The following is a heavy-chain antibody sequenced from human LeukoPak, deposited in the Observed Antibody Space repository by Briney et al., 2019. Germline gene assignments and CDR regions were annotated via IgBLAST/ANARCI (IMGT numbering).Heavy chain of an antibody. J-gene: IGHJ4*02. Sequence: SGGSLRLSCAASGFTFANSWMAWVRQAPGEGLEWVANIKQDGSTKHYADSLKGRFTISRDNPKNSLFLQMNNPRADDTAIYYCTRDTIGSLDYWGQGILVTVAS. V-gene: IGHV3-7*01. D-gene: IGHD1-26*01. CDR1: GFTFANSW. CDR3: TRDTIGSLDY. CDR2: IKQDGSTK.